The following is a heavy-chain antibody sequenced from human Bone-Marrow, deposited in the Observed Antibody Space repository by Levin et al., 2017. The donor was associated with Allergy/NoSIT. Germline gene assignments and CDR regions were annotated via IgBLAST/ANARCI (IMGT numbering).Heavy chain of an antibody. J-gene: IGHJ4*02. Sequence: ESLKISCAASGFPFSTYAMSWVRQAPGKGLEWVSAISGSGAAPYYADSVEGRFTISRDNSKNTLYLQMNSLRAEDTAVYYCAKGTGVGATRFTDYWGQGISVSVSS. D-gene: IGHD1-26*01. CDR2: ISGSGAAP. CDR1: GFPFSTYA. CDR3: AKGTGVGATRFTDY. V-gene: IGHV3-23*01.